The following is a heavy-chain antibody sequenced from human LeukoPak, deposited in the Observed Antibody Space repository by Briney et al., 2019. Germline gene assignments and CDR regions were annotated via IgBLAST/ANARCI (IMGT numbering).Heavy chain of an antibody. V-gene: IGHV1-2*02. D-gene: IGHD6-13*01. Sequence: ASVKVSCKASGYTFTSYYMHWVRQAPGQGLEWMGWINPNSGGTNYAQKFQGRVTMTRDTSISTAYMELSRLRSDDTAVYYCARGPAAAGYFDYWGQGTLVTVSS. CDR3: ARGPAAAGYFDY. J-gene: IGHJ4*02. CDR2: INPNSGGT. CDR1: GYTFTSYY.